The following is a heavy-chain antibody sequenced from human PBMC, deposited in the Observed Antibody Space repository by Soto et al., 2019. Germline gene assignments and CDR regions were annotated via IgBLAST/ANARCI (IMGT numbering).Heavy chain of an antibody. D-gene: IGHD6-19*01. V-gene: IGHV1-3*05. CDR2: INAGNGNT. CDR3: ARGKGIAVAPSWFDP. J-gene: IGHJ5*02. CDR1: GYTFTSYA. Sequence: QVQLVQSGAEEKKPGASVKVSCKASGYTFTSYAMHWVRQAPGQRLEWMGWINAGNGNTKYSQKFQGRVTITRDTSASTAYMELSSLRSEDTAVYYCARGKGIAVAPSWFDPWGQGTLVTVSS.